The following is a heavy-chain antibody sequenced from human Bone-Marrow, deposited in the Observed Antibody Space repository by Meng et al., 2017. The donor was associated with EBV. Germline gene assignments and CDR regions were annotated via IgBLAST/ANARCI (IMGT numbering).Heavy chain of an antibody. Sequence: VQLVQAGAEVKKPGASVKSSCKTSGPTFSDYYIHWVRQAPGQGLEWMGRIKSESGGTHYAQTFQGRITMTRDTSISTAYMELTSLRSDDTAMYYCARDGDMPVAADWGQGTLVTVSS. D-gene: IGHD6-19*01. V-gene: IGHV1-2*06. CDR2: IKSESGGT. CDR3: ARDGDMPVAAD. J-gene: IGHJ4*02. CDR1: GPTFSDYY.